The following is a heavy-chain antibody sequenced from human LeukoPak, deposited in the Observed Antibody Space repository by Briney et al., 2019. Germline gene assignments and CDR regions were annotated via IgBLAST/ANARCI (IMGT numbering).Heavy chain of an antibody. D-gene: IGHD3-3*01. CDR2: IYTSGST. CDR1: GGSFSGYY. Sequence: SETLSLTCAVYGGSFSGYYWSGIRQPPGKGLEWIGRIYTSGSTNYNPSLKSRVTMSVDTSKNQFSLKLSSVTAADTAVYYCARALEAPTYFDYWGQGTLVTVSS. J-gene: IGHJ4*02. CDR3: ARALEAPTYFDY. V-gene: IGHV4-59*10.